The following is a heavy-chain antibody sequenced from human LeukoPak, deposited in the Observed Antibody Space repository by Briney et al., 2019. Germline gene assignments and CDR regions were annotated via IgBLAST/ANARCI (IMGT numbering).Heavy chain of an antibody. D-gene: IGHD6-19*01. Sequence: AGSLRLSCAASGITFSSYGMSWVRQAPGKGLEWVSSISSTGGTTYYADSVKGRFTISRDNSKNTLYLQMNSLRAEDTAVYYCARQIGGGWSFDYWGQGTLVTVSS. CDR3: ARQIGGGWSFDY. J-gene: IGHJ4*02. CDR1: GITFSSYG. V-gene: IGHV3-23*01. CDR2: ISSTGGTT.